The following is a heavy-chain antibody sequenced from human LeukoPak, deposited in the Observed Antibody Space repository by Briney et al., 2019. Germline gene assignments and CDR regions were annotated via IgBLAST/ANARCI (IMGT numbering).Heavy chain of an antibody. Sequence: PGGSLRLSCAASGFTLSNYAMNWVRQAPGKGLEWVSSINGSGDKTYYADSVKGRFSISRDNSKNTLYLQMSSLRAEDTAVYYCAKPAKTDSADYWGQGTLVTVSS. V-gene: IGHV3-23*01. D-gene: IGHD1-14*01. CDR1: GFTLSNYA. J-gene: IGHJ4*02. CDR2: INGSGDKT. CDR3: AKPAKTDSADY.